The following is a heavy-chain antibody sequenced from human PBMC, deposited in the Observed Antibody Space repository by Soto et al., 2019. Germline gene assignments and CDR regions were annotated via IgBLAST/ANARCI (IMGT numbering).Heavy chain of an antibody. CDR2: ISKDGSKT. Sequence: PGGSLRLSCVASGFTFTNYAMHWVRQAPGKGLEWVAVISKDGSKTDFADSVNGRFTISRENSKNTVYLQMNSLTREDTALYYCARDAYSYKYFSDYWGLGTLVTVSS. CDR3: ARDAYSYKYFSDY. J-gene: IGHJ4*02. CDR1: GFTFTNYA. D-gene: IGHD5-18*01. V-gene: IGHV3-30*03.